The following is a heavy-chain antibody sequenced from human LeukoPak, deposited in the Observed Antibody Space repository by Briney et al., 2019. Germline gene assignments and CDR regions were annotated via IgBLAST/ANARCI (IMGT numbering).Heavy chain of an antibody. CDR1: GFTFSSYA. D-gene: IGHD3-3*01. J-gene: IGHJ6*03. Sequence: GGSLRLSCAASGFTFSSYAMHWVRQAPGKGLEYVSAISSNGGSTYYANSVKGRFTISRDNSKNTLYLQMGSLRAEDMAVYYCVRGGDFWSGLHSNYYYYMDVWGKGTTVTVSS. CDR2: ISSNGGST. CDR3: VRGGDFWSGLHSNYYYYMDV. V-gene: IGHV3-64*01.